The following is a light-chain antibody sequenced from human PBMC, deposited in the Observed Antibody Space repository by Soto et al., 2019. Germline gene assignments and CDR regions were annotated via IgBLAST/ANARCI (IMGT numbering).Light chain of an antibody. CDR3: QQFNSYPIT. CDR1: QTISSS. Sequence: DIQMTQSPSTRSASVGDRVTITFRASQTISSSLAWYQQKPGKAPKLLIYEASRLESGVPSRFRGSGSGTEFTLTISGLQPDDFAPYYCQQFNSYPITFGQGTRLEIK. CDR2: EAS. J-gene: IGKJ5*01. V-gene: IGKV1-5*01.